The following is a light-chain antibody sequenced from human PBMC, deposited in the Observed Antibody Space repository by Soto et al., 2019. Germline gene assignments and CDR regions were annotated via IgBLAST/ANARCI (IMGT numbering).Light chain of an antibody. J-gene: IGLJ1*01. CDR2: YSN. V-gene: IGLV1-47*01. CDR1: TSNIGTNA. CDR3: AAWDDRLRCYV. Sequence: QSVLTQSASASGTPGQRVTISCSGGTSNIGTNAVYWFQLLPGTAPKLLIYYSNHRPSGISDRFSGSKSGTSASLAISGLRPEDEADYYCAAWDDRLRCYVFATGTNVTVL.